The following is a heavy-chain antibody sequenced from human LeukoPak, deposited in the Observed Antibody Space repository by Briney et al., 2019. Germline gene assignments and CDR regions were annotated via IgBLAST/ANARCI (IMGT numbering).Heavy chain of an antibody. CDR3: ASLPHYYYGSGYYFDY. J-gene: IGHJ4*02. CDR2: IYHSGST. Sequence: SETLPLTCTVSGGSISSSSYYWGWIRQPPGKGLEWIGEIYHSGSTNYNPSLKSRVTISVDKSKNQFSLKLSSVTAADTAVYYCASLPHYYYGSGYYFDYWGQGTLVTVSS. V-gene: IGHV4-39*07. D-gene: IGHD3-10*01. CDR1: GGSISSSSYY.